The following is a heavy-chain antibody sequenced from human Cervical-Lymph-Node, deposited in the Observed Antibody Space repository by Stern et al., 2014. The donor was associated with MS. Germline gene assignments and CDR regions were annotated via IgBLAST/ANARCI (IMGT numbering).Heavy chain of an antibody. CDR1: GFALTSAG. CDR2: FSANNVNT. Sequence: VQLVESGAELKKPGASVKVSCKASGFALTSAGISWVRQAPGQGLEWMGWFSANNVNTNDAQRFQDRVNMTTDTSTSTAYMELRSLRSDDTAVYYCARHSIKGYNCFDTWGQGTLVTVSS. CDR3: ARHSIKGYNCFDT. J-gene: IGHJ5*02. D-gene: IGHD1-14*01. V-gene: IGHV1-18*01.